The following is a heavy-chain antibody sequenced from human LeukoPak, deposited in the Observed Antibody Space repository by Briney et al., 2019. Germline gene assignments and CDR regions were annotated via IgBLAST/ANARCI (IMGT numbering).Heavy chain of an antibody. J-gene: IGHJ5*02. D-gene: IGHD3/OR15-3a*01. CDR1: GFTFDDYA. V-gene: IGHV3-9*01. CDR3: AKYISDFGSNWFDP. CDR2: ISWNSGSI. Sequence: PGGSLRLSCAASGFTFDDYAMHWVRQAPGKGLEWVSGISWNSGSIGYADSVKGRFTISRDNAKNSLYLQMNSLRAEDTALYYCAKYISDFGSNWFDPWGQGTLVTVSS.